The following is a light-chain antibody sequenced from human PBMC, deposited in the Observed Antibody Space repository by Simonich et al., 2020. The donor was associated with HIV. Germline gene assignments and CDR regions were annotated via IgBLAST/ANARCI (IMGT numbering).Light chain of an antibody. Sequence: QLVLTQSPSASASLGASVKLTCTLSSGHSSYAIAWHQQQPEKGPRYLMKLNSDGRHYKGDGIPDRFSGSSSGAERYLTISSLQSEDEADYYCQTWGTGFWVFGVGTKLTVL. CDR1: SGHSSYA. J-gene: IGLJ3*02. CDR3: QTWGTGFWV. CDR2: LNSDGRH. V-gene: IGLV4-69*01.